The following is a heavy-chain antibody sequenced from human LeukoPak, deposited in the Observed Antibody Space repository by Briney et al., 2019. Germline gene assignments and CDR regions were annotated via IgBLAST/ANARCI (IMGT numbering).Heavy chain of an antibody. V-gene: IGHV1-69*04. Sequence: SVKVSCKTSADIFSSYAINWVRQAPGQGLEWMGRIIPLTGEVNYRQKLQTRVTISADKSTSTAYMEVSSLRFEDTAVYFCARERRCSAGSCYAADLDSWGQGTLVTVSS. J-gene: IGHJ4*02. CDR2: IIPLTGEV. D-gene: IGHD2-15*01. CDR1: ADIFSSYA. CDR3: ARERRCSAGSCYAADLDS.